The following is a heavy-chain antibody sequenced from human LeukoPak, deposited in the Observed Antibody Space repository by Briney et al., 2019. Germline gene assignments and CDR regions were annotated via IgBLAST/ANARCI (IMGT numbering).Heavy chain of an antibody. Sequence: SVKVSCKASGGTFSSYAISWVRQAPGQWLEWMVGIIPIFGTANYAQKFQGRVTITADKSTSTAYMELSSLRSEDTAVYYCAKAGAGSLVAGYYYYYYMDVWGKGTTVTISS. CDR2: IIPIFGTA. J-gene: IGHJ6*03. D-gene: IGHD6-19*01. CDR3: AKAGAGSLVAGYYYYYYMDV. V-gene: IGHV1-69*06. CDR1: GGTFSSYA.